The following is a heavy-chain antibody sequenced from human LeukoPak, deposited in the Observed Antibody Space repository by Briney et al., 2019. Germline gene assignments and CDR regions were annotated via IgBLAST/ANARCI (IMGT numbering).Heavy chain of an antibody. CDR1: GYSMTSGYY. V-gene: IGHV4-38-2*02. CDR2: IYHSGNT. CDR3: ARAKYGGNSGGDVFDI. D-gene: IGHD4-23*01. J-gene: IGHJ3*02. Sequence: SETLSLTCTVSGYSMTSGYYWGWVRQPPGKGLEWIATIYHSGNTYYKPSLKSRVTISVDTSKNQFSLKLTSVTAADTAVYYCARAKYGGNSGGDVFDIWGQGTMVTVSS.